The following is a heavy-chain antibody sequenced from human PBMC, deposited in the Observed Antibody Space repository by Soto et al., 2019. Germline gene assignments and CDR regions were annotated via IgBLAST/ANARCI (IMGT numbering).Heavy chain of an antibody. V-gene: IGHV3-21*01. CDR2: ISSSSSYI. CDR3: ARDFLLRYFDWLPNDYYYYYGMDV. Sequence: GGSLRLSCAASGFTFSSYSMNWVRQAPGKGLEWVSSISSSSSYIYYADSVKGRFTISRDNAKNSLYLQMNSLRAEDTAVYYCARDFLLRYFDWLPNDYYYYYGMDVWGQGTTVTVSS. CDR1: GFTFSSYS. D-gene: IGHD3-9*01. J-gene: IGHJ6*02.